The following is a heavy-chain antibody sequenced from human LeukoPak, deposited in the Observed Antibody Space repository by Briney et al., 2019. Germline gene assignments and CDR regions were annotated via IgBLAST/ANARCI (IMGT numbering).Heavy chain of an antibody. CDR1: GGSFSGYY. V-gene: IGHV4-34*01. CDR3: ASLSYSSSWYYYYYGMDV. D-gene: IGHD6-13*01. CDR2: INHSGST. J-gene: IGHJ6*02. Sequence: PSETLSLTCAVYGGSFSGYYWSWIRQLPGKGLEWIGEINHSGSTNYNPSLKSRVTISVDTSKNQFSLKLSSVTAADTAVYYCASLSYSSSWYYYYYGMDVWGQGTTVTVSS.